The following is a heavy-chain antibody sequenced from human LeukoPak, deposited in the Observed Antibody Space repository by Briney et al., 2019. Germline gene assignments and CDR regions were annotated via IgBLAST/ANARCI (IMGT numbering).Heavy chain of an antibody. CDR1: GGSISSSSYY. CDR3: ARGSSSWSATNLDY. J-gene: IGHJ4*02. V-gene: IGHV4-39*01. Sequence: SETLSLTCTVSGGSISSSSYYWGWIRQPPGKGLEWIGSIYYSGSTYYNPSLKSRVTISVDTSKNQFSLKLSSVTAADTAVYYCARGSSSWSATNLDYWGQGTLVTVSS. D-gene: IGHD6-13*01. CDR2: IYYSGST.